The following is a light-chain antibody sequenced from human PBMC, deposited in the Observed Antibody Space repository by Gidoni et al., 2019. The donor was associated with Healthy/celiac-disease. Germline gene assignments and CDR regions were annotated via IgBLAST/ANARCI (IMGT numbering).Light chain of an antibody. V-gene: IGLV3-25*03. CDR2: NDS. CDR3: QSADSSGTWV. CDR1: ALPNQY. Sequence: SYELTQPASVSVSPGQTARITCPGDALPNQYAYWYQQKPGQAPVLVIYNDSERPSGIPERFSGSSSGTTVTLTISGVQAEDEADYYCQSADSSGTWVFGGGTKLTVL. J-gene: IGLJ3*02.